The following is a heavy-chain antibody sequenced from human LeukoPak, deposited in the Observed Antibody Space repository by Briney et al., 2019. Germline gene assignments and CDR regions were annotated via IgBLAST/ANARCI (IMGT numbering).Heavy chain of an antibody. V-gene: IGHV1-8*01. Sequence: ASVKVSCKASGYTFTSYDINWVRQATGQGLEWMGWMNPNSGNTGYAQKFQGRVTMTRNTSISTAYMELSSLRSEDTAVYYCARGGGKHCSGGSCYSIATFDYWGQGTLVTVSS. D-gene: IGHD2-15*01. CDR3: ARGGGKHCSGGSCYSIATFDY. CDR2: MNPNSGNT. CDR1: GYTFTSYD. J-gene: IGHJ4*02.